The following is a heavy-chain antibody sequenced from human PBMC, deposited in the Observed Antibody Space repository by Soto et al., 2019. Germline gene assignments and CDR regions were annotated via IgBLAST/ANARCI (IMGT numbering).Heavy chain of an antibody. CDR2: IYYSGST. Sequence: SETLSLTCTVSGGSVSSGSYYWSWIRQPPGKGLEWIGYIYYSGSTNYNPSLKSRVTISVDTSKNQFSLKLSSVTAADTAVYYCARDEPTGYYYYGMDVWGQGTTVTVSS. J-gene: IGHJ6*02. V-gene: IGHV4-61*01. CDR1: GGSVSSGSYY. D-gene: IGHD3-9*01. CDR3: ARDEPTGYYYYGMDV.